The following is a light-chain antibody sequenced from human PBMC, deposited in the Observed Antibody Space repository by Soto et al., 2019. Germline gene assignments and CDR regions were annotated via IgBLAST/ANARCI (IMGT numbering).Light chain of an antibody. Sequence: DIQMTQSPSSLSASVGDRVTITCRASQSMDTYLNLYQQKPGEAPKVVIYDGSTLQSGVQSRFSGSGSGTDFTLTISSLQPEDFATYHCQQNYFTPWTFGQGTKVEIK. CDR3: QQNYFTPWT. V-gene: IGKV1-39*01. J-gene: IGKJ1*01. CDR1: QSMDTY. CDR2: DGS.